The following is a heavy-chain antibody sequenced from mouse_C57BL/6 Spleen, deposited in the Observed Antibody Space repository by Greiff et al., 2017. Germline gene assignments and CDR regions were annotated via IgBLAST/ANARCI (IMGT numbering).Heavy chain of an antibody. Sequence: QVQLQQPGAELVKPGASVKMSCKASGYTFTSYWITWVKQRPGQGLEWIGDIYPGSGSTNYNEKFKSKATLTVDTSSSTAYMQLSSLSSEDSAVYYCARGYYGSSYDYWGQGTTLTVSS. J-gene: IGHJ2*01. CDR1: GYTFTSYW. CDR3: ARGYYGSSYDY. CDR2: IYPGSGST. V-gene: IGHV1-55*01. D-gene: IGHD1-1*01.